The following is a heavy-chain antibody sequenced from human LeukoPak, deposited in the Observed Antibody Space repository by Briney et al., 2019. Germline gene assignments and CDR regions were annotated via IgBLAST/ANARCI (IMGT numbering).Heavy chain of an antibody. CDR2: INTVTNAI. V-gene: IGHV3-48*01. J-gene: IGHJ4*02. CDR1: GFSFSSYT. D-gene: IGHD1-1*01. CDR3: ARARGGGSHDDFDY. Sequence: GGSLRLSCATSGFSFSSYTMNWVRQAPGKGLEWISHINTVTNAIYYADSVKGRFTMSRDSAKNSVFLRMNSLRADDTAVYYCARARGGGSHDDFDYWGQGTLVTASS.